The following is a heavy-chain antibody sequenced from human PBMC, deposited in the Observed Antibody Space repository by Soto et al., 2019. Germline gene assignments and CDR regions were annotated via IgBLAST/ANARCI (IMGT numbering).Heavy chain of an antibody. Sequence: RRLSCAASGFTFSSYSMNWVRQAPGKGLEWVSSISSSSSYIYYADSVKGRFTISRDNAKNSLYLQMNSLRAEDTAVYYCARDRSSGYYYGWFDPWGQGTLITVSS. CDR2: ISSSSSYI. D-gene: IGHD3-22*01. CDR1: GFTFSSYS. V-gene: IGHV3-21*01. J-gene: IGHJ5*02. CDR3: ARDRSSGYYYGWFDP.